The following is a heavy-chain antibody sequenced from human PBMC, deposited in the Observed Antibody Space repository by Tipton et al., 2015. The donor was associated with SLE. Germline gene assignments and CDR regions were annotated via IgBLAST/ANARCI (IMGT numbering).Heavy chain of an antibody. CDR3: ARAIVGATMNAFDI. CDR2: ISSSSSYI. Sequence: GSLRLSCAASGFTFSSYSMNWVRQAPGKGLEWVSSISSSSSYIYYADSVKGRFTISRDNAKNSLYLQMNSLRAEDTAVYYRARAIVGATMNAFDIWGQGTMVTVSS. V-gene: IGHV3-21*01. CDR1: GFTFSSYS. J-gene: IGHJ3*02. D-gene: IGHD1-26*01.